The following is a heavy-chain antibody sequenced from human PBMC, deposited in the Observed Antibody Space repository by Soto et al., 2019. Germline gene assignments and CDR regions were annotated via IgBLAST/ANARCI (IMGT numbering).Heavy chain of an antibody. V-gene: IGHV1-69*13. CDR1: GGTFSSYA. CDR3: ARSATTTLGSYMDV. J-gene: IGHJ6*03. D-gene: IGHD1-26*01. CDR2: IIPIFGTA. Sequence: SVKVSCKASGGTFSSYAISWVRQAPGQGLEWMGGIIPIFGTANYAQKFQGRGTITADESTSAADMELSSRGSEDTAVYYCARSATTTLGSYMDVWGKGTTVTVSS.